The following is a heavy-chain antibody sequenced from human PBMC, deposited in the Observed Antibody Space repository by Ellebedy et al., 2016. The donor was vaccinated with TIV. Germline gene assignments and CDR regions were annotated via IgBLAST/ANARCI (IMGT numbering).Heavy chain of an antibody. J-gene: IGHJ3*02. CDR3: ARGGYGGHDSVDAFDI. D-gene: IGHD5-12*01. CDR2: IYYSGST. Sequence: SETLSLTCAVYGGSLSGYYWSWIRQPPGKGLEWIGHIYYSGSTNYNPSLQSRVTMSLDTSKNQFSLKLSSVTAADTAVYYCARGGYGGHDSVDAFDIWGQGTMVTVSS. CDR1: GGSLSGYY. V-gene: IGHV4-59*12.